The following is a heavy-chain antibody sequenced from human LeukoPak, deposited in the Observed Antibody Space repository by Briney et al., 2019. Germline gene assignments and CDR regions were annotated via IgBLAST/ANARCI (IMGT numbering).Heavy chain of an antibody. CDR3: ARARGYSYGYYYYGMDV. CDR1: GFTFSSYA. D-gene: IGHD5-18*01. CDR2: ISYDGSNK. J-gene: IGHJ6*02. V-gene: IGHV3-30-3*01. Sequence: GGSLRLSCAASGFTFSSYAMHWVRQAPGKGLEWVAIISYDGSNKYYADSVKGRFTISRDNSKNTLYLQMNSLRAEDTAVYYCARARGYSYGYYYYGMDVWGQGTTVTVSS.